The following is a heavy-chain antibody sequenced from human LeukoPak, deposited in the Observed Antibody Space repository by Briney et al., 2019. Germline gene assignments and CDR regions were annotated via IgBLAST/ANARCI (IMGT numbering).Heavy chain of an antibody. CDR1: GGPFSGYY. CDR3: ARYYYDSSGRGYYFDY. J-gene: IGHJ4*02. D-gene: IGHD3-22*01. CDR2: INHSGST. Sequence: KSSETLSLTCAVYGGPFSGYYWSWIRQPPGKGLEWIGEINHSGSTNYNPSLKSRVTISVDTSKNQFPLKLSSVTAADTAVYYCARYYYDSSGRGYYFDYWGQGTLVTVSS. V-gene: IGHV4-34*01.